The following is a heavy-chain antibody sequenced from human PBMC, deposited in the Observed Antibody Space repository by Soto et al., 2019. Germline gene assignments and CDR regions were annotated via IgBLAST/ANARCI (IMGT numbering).Heavy chain of an antibody. CDR1: GFTFSSYA. CDR3: ARDLERWYGDYYYYYGMDV. D-gene: IGHD6-13*01. J-gene: IGHJ6*02. CDR2: ISYDGSNK. Sequence: GGSLRLSCAASGFTFSSYAMHWVRQAPGKGLEWVAVISYDGSNKYYADSVKGRFTISRDNSKNTLYLQMNSLRAEDTAVYYCARDLERWYGDYYYYYGMDVWGQGTTVTVSS. V-gene: IGHV3-30-3*01.